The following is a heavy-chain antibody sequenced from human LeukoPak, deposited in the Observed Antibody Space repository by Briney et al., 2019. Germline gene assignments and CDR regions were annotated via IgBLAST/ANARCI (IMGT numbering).Heavy chain of an antibody. CDR3: ARDRYSSSSRYYYGVDV. CDR1: GGTFSSYA. Sequence: ASVKVSCKASGGTFSSYAISWVRQAPGQGLEWMGRIIPIFGIANYAQNSQGRVTITADKSTSTAFMELSSLRSEDTAVYFCARDRYSSSSRYYYGVDVWGQGTTVTVSS. D-gene: IGHD6-6*01. CDR2: IIPIFGIA. V-gene: IGHV1-69*04. J-gene: IGHJ6*02.